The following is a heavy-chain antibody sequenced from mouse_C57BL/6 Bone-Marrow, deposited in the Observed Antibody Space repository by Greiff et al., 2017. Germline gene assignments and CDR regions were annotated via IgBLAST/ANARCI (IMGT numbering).Heavy chain of an antibody. V-gene: IGHV1-4*01. CDR3: ARWPNYDGSSWGFAY. J-gene: IGHJ3*01. Sequence: VQLQQSGAELARPGASVKMSCKASGYTFTSYTMHWVKQRPGQGLEWIGYINPSSGYTKYNQKFKDKATLTADKSSSTAYMQLSSLTSEDSAVXDCARWPNYDGSSWGFAYWGQGTLVTVSA. CDR2: INPSSGYT. CDR1: GYTFTSYT. D-gene: IGHD1-1*01.